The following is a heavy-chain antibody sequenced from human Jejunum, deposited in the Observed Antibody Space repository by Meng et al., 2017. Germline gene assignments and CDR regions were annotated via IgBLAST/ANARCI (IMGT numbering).Heavy chain of an antibody. CDR1: GYIFKNYA. V-gene: IGHV1-3*04. D-gene: IGHD2-15*01. Sequence: PLVQSAAGVKEPGASVKVSCKASGYIFKNYAMQWGRQAPGQRLDWIGWINTDNGDTQYSQTFQGRVTITRDTSASTTYMELSSLRSEDTAVYFCARERQTSGEDYWGQGTLVTVSS. J-gene: IGHJ4*02. CDR3: ARERQTSGEDY. CDR2: INTDNGDT.